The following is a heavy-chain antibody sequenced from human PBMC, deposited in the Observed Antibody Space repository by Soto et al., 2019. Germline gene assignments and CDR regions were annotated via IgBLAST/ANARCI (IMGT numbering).Heavy chain of an antibody. CDR2: ISGSGGST. CDR1: GFTFNTYA. CDR3: AKDYYSSGNYYRGFDY. V-gene: IGHV3-23*01. D-gene: IGHD3-10*01. Sequence: GGSLRLSCAASGFTFNTYAMGWVRQAPGKGLEWVSAISGSGGSTYYADSVKGRFTISRDNSKNTLYLQMDSLRAEDTAVYYCAKDYYSSGNYYRGFDYWGQGTLVTVSS. J-gene: IGHJ4*02.